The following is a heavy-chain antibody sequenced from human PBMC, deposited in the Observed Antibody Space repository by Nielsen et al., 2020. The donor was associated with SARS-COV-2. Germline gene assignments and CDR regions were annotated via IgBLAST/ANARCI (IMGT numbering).Heavy chain of an antibody. CDR2: IYSGGST. CDR1: GFTFSSYW. Sequence: GESLKISCAASGFTFSSYWMSWVRQAPGKGLEWVSVIYSGGSTYYADPVKGRFTISRDNSKNTLYLQMNSLRAEDTAVYYCAVSYGDYPADIWGQGTMVTVSS. CDR3: AVSYGDYPADI. V-gene: IGHV3-53*01. D-gene: IGHD4-17*01. J-gene: IGHJ3*02.